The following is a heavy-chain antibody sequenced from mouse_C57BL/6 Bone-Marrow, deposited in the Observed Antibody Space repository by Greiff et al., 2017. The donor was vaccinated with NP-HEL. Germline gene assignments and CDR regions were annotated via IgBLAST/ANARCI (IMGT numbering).Heavy chain of an antibody. D-gene: IGHD1-1*01. V-gene: IGHV1-4*01. J-gene: IGHJ1*03. Sequence: VQLQQSGAELARPGASVKMSCKASGYTFTSYTMHWVKQRPGQGLEWIGYINPSSGYTKYNQKFKDKATLTADKSSSTAYMQLSSLTSEDSAVYYCARDYYGSPSYWYFDVWGTGTTVTVSS. CDR3: ARDYYGSPSYWYFDV. CDR2: INPSSGYT. CDR1: GYTFTSYT.